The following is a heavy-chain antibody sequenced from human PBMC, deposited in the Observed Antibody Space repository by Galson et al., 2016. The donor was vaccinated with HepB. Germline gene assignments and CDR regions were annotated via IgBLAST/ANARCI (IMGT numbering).Heavy chain of an antibody. D-gene: IGHD3-22*01. Sequence: SLRLSCAASGFTFDDFVMIWFRQAPGRGPEWVGFIRSKPFGETTEYAASVKGRFSISRDDSKSIAYLQLNSLRTDGTAVYYCARPHYIDGSGYYSIRLGVFDVWGQGTMVTVSS. J-gene: IGHJ3*01. CDR3: ARPHYIDGSGYYSIRLGVFDV. CDR1: GFTFDDFV. CDR2: IRSKPFGETT. V-gene: IGHV3-49*03.